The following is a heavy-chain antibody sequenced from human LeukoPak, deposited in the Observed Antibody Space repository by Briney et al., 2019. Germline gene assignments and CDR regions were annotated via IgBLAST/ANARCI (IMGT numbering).Heavy chain of an antibody. V-gene: IGHV3-48*03. Sequence: GGSLRLSCAASGFTFSSYAMSWVRQAPGKGLEWVSYISTSGSTIYYADSVKGRFTISRDNAKNSLYLQMNSLRAEDTAVYYCARDYLVAAAGTYYWGQGTLVTVSS. D-gene: IGHD6-13*01. CDR3: ARDYLVAAAGTYY. CDR1: GFTFSSYA. CDR2: ISTSGSTI. J-gene: IGHJ4*02.